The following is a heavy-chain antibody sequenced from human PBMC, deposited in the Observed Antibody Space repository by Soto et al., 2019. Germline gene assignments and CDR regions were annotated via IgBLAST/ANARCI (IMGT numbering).Heavy chain of an antibody. CDR2: ISGSVGST. CDR3: AKGGYCSSNSCSRPLWFDP. J-gene: IGHJ5*02. Sequence: GGSLRLSCAASGFTFSSYAMSWVRQAPGKGLEWVSAISGSVGSTYYADSVKGRFTISRDNSKNTLYLQMNSLRAEDTAVYYCAKGGYCSSNSCSRPLWFDPWGQGTLVTVSS. D-gene: IGHD2-2*01. CDR1: GFTFSSYA. V-gene: IGHV3-23*01.